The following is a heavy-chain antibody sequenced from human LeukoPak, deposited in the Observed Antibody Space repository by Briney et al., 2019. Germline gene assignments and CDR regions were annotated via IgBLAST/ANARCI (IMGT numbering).Heavy chain of an antibody. D-gene: IGHD3-10*01. CDR3: ARDPDMVRGVNFDY. V-gene: IGHV3-7*03. J-gene: IGHJ4*02. Sequence: GGSLRLSCAASGFTFSSDWMNRVRQAPGKGLEWVANINQDGSEKYYVDSVKGRFTISRDNAKNSLYLQMNSLRAEDTAVYYCARDPDMVRGVNFDYWGQGTLVTVSS. CDR2: INQDGSEK. CDR1: GFTFSSDW.